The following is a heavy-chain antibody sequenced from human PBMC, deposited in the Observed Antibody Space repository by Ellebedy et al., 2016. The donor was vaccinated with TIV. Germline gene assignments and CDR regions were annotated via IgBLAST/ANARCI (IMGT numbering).Heavy chain of an antibody. J-gene: IGHJ5*02. D-gene: IGHD3-3*01. CDR2: ISSTSSNI. CDR1: GFTFSSYS. Sequence: GESLKIPXAASGFTFSSYSMNWVRQAPGKGLEWVSFISSTSSNIYYADSVKGRFTISRDNAKNSLYLQMNSLRAEDTAVYYCVRTHYDFWSGYSPNWFDPWGQGTLVTVSS. CDR3: VRTHYDFWSGYSPNWFDP. V-gene: IGHV3-21*01.